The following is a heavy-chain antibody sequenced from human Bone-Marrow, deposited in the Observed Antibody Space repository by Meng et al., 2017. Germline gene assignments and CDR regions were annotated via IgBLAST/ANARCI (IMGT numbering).Heavy chain of an antibody. V-gene: IGHV1-18*01. D-gene: IGHD3-16*01. CDR3: GRDYDDKVDY. J-gene: IGHJ4*02. CDR2: ISAYNGDP. CDR1: GYIFSSSG. Sequence: QVEVVQSGAEVKKPGASVKVSCRASGYIFSSSGISWVRQAPRQGIEWMGWISAYNGDPKYETGVQGRVSMTTDTSTYTVYMELRSLRSDDTAIYCWGRDYDDKVDYWGQGTLVTVSS.